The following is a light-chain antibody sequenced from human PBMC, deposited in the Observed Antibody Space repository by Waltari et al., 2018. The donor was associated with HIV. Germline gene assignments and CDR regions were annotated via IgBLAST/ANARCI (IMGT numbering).Light chain of an antibody. J-gene: IGLJ2*01. CDR1: KLGDKY. CDR3: QAWDSSTRVV. Sequence: SYELTQPPSVSVSPGQTASITCSGDKLGDKYACWYQQKPGQSPVLVIYQDSKRPSGIPGRFSGSNSGNTATLTISGTQAMEEADYYCQAWDSSTRVVFGGGTKLTVL. V-gene: IGLV3-1*01. CDR2: QDS.